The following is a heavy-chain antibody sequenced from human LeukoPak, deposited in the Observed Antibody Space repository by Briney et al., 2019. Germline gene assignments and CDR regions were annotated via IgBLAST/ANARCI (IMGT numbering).Heavy chain of an antibody. Sequence: GGSLRLSCAASGFTFSDYYMSWIRQAPGKGLEWLSYISSSGSTVYYADSVKGRFTISRDNAKNSLYLQMNSLRAEDTAVYYCARDWLRGYGAFFDYWGQGTLVTVSS. CDR1: GFTFSDYY. D-gene: IGHD5-12*01. CDR2: ISSSGSTV. CDR3: ARDWLRGYGAFFDY. J-gene: IGHJ4*02. V-gene: IGHV3-11*04.